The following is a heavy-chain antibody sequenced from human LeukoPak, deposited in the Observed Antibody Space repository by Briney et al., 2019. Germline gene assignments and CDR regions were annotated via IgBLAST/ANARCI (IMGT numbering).Heavy chain of an antibody. J-gene: IGHJ4*02. V-gene: IGHV3-21*01. CDR3: ARGSGRITIFGVPY. CDR2: ISSSSSYI. D-gene: IGHD3-3*01. Sequence: GGSLRLSCAASGFTFSNYWMSWVRQAPGKGLEWVSFISSSSSYIYYADSVKGRFTVSRDNANNSLSLQMNRLRAEDTAVYYCARGSGRITIFGVPYWGQGTLVTVSS. CDR1: GFTFSNYW.